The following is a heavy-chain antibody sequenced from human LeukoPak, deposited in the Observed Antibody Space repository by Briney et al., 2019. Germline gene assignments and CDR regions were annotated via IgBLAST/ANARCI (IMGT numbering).Heavy chain of an antibody. CDR2: ISSSSSYI. J-gene: IGHJ4*02. CDR1: GFTFSSDS. V-gene: IGHV3-21*01. Sequence: GGSLRLSCAAPGFTFSSDSMNWVRQAPGKGLEWVSSISSSSSYIYYADSVKGRFTISRDNAKNSLYLQMNSLRAEDTAVYYCARDRGALAAAFDYWGQGTLVTVSS. CDR3: ARDRGALAAAFDY. D-gene: IGHD6-13*01.